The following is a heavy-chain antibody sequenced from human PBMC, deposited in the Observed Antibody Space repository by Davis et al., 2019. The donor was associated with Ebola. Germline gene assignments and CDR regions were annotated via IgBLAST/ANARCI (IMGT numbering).Heavy chain of an antibody. V-gene: IGHV1-3*01. J-gene: IGHJ5*02. D-gene: IGHD2-15*01. CDR2: INAGNGNT. CDR3: ARTCSGGSCPSYWFDP. CDR1: GYTFTSYA. Sequence: AASVKVSYKASGYTFTSYAMHWVRQAPGQRLEWMGWINAGNGNTKYSQKFQGRVTITADKSTSTAYMELSSLRSEDTAVYYCARTCSGGSCPSYWFDPWGQGTLVTVSS.